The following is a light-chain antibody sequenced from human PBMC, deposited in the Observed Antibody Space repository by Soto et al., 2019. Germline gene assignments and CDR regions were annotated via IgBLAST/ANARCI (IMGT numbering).Light chain of an antibody. J-gene: IGKJ1*01. CDR1: QSISSY. CDR2: DAS. V-gene: IGKV3-11*01. CDR3: QQRGNWPLT. Sequence: EIVLTQSPPTLSLSPGERATLSCRASQSISSYLAWYQHKPGQAPRLLLYDASNRATGIPARFSGSESGTDFTLTISSLEPEDFAVYYCQQRGNWPLTFGQGTKVEIK.